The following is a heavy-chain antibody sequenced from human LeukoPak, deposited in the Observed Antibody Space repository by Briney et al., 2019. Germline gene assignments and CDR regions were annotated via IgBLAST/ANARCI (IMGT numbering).Heavy chain of an antibody. D-gene: IGHD3-3*01. V-gene: IGHV1-46*01. CDR3: AAPGASGFVGNFWSGPLDF. CDR2: INPSVGST. J-gene: IGHJ4*02. CDR1: GYTFTSHY. Sequence: GASVKVCCRASGYTFTSHYMHWVRQAPGQGLEWMGVINPSVGSTSYPQKFQGRVTMSRDTSTSTVYMELSSLKSEDTAVYYCAAPGASGFVGNFWSGPLDFWGQGALVTVSS.